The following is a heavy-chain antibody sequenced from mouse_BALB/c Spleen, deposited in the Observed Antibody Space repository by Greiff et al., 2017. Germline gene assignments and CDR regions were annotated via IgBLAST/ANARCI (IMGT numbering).Heavy chain of an antibody. V-gene: IGHV1-4*02. Sequence: QVQLKESAAELARPGASVKMSCKASGYTFTSYTMHWVKQRPGQGLEWIGYINPSSGYTEYNQKFKDKTTLTADKSSSTAYMQLSSLTSEDSAVYYCAREGYRYDDAYWGQGTLVTVSA. D-gene: IGHD2-14*01. J-gene: IGHJ3*01. CDR2: INPSSGYT. CDR1: GYTFTSYT. CDR3: AREGYRYDDAY.